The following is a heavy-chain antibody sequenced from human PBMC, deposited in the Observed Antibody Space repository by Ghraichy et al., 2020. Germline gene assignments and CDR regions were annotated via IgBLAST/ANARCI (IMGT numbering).Heavy chain of an antibody. D-gene: IGHD5-12*01. CDR1: GGSINSGGYY. J-gene: IGHJ4*02. Sequence: SLNISCIVSGGSINSGGYYWSWIRQLPGKGLEWIGYIYYSGSTYYNPSLKSRVTISVDTSKNQFSLKLSSVTAADTAVYYCVRGPGYGGYEISFDYWGQGTLVTVSS. CDR3: VRGPGYGGYEISFDY. V-gene: IGHV4-31*03. CDR2: IYYSGST.